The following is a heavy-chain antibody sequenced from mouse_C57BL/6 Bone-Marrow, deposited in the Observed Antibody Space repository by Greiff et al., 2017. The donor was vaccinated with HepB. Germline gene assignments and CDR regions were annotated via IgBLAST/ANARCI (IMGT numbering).Heavy chain of an antibody. CDR1: GYTFTEYT. V-gene: IGHV1-62-2*01. CDR2: FYPGSGSI. Sequence: QVHVKQSGAELVKPGASVKLSCKASGYTFTEYTIHWVKQRSGQGLEWIGWFYPGSGSIKYNEKFKDKATLTADKSSSTVYMELSRLTSEGSAVYFWASRDGHNATRAWFAYWGQGTLVTVSA. CDR3: ASRDGHNATRAWFAY. D-gene: IGHD3-1*01. J-gene: IGHJ3*01.